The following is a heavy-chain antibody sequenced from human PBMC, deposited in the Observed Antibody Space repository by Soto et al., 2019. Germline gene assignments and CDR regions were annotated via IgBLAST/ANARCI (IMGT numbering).Heavy chain of an antibody. CDR1: GFTFSSYG. V-gene: IGHV3-30*18. Sequence: QVQLVESGGGVVQPGRSLRLSCAASGFTFSSYGMHWVRQAPGKGLEGVAVISYDGSNKYYADSVKGRFTISRDNSKNTLYLQMNSLRADDTAVYYSAKAYYSSSWYSYYYGMDVWGQGTTVTVSS. CDR3: AKAYYSSSWYSYYYGMDV. CDR2: ISYDGSNK. J-gene: IGHJ6*02. D-gene: IGHD6-13*01.